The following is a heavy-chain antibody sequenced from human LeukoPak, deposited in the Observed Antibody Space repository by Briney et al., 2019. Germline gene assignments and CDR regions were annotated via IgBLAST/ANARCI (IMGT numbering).Heavy chain of an antibody. Sequence: KVSCKASGGTFSSYAISWVPQAPGQGLEWMGIIYPGDSDTRYSPSFQGQVTISADKSISTAYLQWSSLKASDTAMYYCARRGNYVVGDVWGQGTTVTVSS. V-gene: IGHV5-51*01. CDR1: GGTFSSYA. D-gene: IGHD4-23*01. J-gene: IGHJ6*02. CDR3: ARRGNYVVGDV. CDR2: IYPGDSDT.